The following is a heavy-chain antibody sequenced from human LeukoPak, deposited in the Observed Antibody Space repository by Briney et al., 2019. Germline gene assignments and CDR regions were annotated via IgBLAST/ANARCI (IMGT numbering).Heavy chain of an antibody. CDR1: GFTFSGYS. CDR2: ISGSGGST. CDR3: AKDQDFWSGYYTN. D-gene: IGHD3-3*01. J-gene: IGHJ4*02. Sequence: GGSLRLSCAASGFTFSGYSMSWVRQAPGKGLEWVSAISGSGGSTYYADSVKGRFTISRDNSKNTLYLQMNSLRAEDTAVYYCAKDQDFWSGYYTNWGQGTLVTVS. V-gene: IGHV3-23*01.